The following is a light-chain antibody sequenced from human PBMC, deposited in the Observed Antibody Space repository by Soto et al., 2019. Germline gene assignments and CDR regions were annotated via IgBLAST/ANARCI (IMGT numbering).Light chain of an antibody. V-gene: IGKV1-5*03. J-gene: IGKJ2*01. CDR1: QSISDW. Sequence: DIQMTQSPSTLSASVGERVTISCRASQSISDWLAWYQQKPGKAPKLLIYKASSLESGVPSRFSGSGSGTEFTLTISSLQPDDFATYYCQQYDSYPFMYTFGQGTKLEIK. CDR3: QQYDSYPFMYT. CDR2: KAS.